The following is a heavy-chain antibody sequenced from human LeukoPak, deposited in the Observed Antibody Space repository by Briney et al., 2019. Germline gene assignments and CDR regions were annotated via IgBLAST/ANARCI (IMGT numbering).Heavy chain of an antibody. CDR1: GGSISSGGYY. V-gene: IGHV4-31*03. J-gene: IGHJ4*02. CDR3: ARAPYCGGDCYPEFDY. D-gene: IGHD2-21*02. CDR2: IYYSGST. Sequence: PSETLSLTCTVSGGSISSGGYYWSWIRQHPGKGLEWIGYIYYSGSTYYNPSLKSRVTISVDTSKNQFSPKLSSVTAADTAVYYCARAPYCGGDCYPEFDYWGQGTLVTVSS.